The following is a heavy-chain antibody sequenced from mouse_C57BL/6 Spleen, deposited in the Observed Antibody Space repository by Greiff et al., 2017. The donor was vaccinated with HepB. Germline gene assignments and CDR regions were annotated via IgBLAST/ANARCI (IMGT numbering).Heavy chain of an antibody. Sequence: DVKLVEYGGGLVQPKGSLKLSCAASGFSFNTYAMNWVRQAPGKGLEWVARIRSKSNNYATYYADSVKDRFTISRDDSESMLYLQMNNLKTEDTAMYYCVRTTVVADWYFDVWGTGTTVTVSS. V-gene: IGHV10-1*01. D-gene: IGHD1-1*01. J-gene: IGHJ1*03. CDR2: IRSKSNNYAT. CDR3: VRTTVVADWYFDV. CDR1: GFSFNTYA.